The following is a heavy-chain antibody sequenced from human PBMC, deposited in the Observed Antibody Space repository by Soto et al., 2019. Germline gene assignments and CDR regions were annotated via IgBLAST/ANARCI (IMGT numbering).Heavy chain of an antibody. V-gene: IGHV1-2*02. J-gene: IGHJ4*02. Sequence: QVQLVQSGAEVKKPGASVKVSCKASGYTFTDYYMHWVRQAPGQGLEWMGWINPNSGGTNYAQKFQGRVTRTWDTSIDTAYMELSRLRSDDTAVYYCARDFDFWSVCYYWGQGTLVTVSS. CDR1: GYTFTDYY. CDR2: INPNSGGT. CDR3: ARDFDFWSVCYY. D-gene: IGHD3-3*01.